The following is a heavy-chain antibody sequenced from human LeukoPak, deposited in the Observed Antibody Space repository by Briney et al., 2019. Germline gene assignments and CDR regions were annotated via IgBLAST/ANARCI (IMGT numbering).Heavy chain of an antibody. CDR2: VNGDVSIT. Sequence: GGSLRLSCAASGFAFNNYWMHWVRQAPGKGLVWVSRVNGDVSITTYADSVKGRFTISRDNAKNTLYLQMNSLRAEGTAVYYCARDPPYYYGSGSYYRYWGQGTLVTVSS. D-gene: IGHD3-10*01. J-gene: IGHJ4*02. CDR3: ARDPPYYYGSGSYYRY. V-gene: IGHV3-74*03. CDR1: GFAFNNYW.